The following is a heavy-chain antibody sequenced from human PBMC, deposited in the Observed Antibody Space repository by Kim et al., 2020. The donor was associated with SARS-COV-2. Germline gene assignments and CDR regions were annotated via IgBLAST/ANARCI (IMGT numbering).Heavy chain of an antibody. Sequence: GGSLRLSCVPSGFTINKFWMHWVRQAPGKGLVWVSYIRSDGTITNYADSVKGRFTISRDNAKNTLYLQMNSLRVEDTGVYYCGRDMTGNVVNLWGQGVLV. CDR3: GRDMTGNVVNL. CDR2: IRSDGTIT. J-gene: IGHJ4*02. CDR1: GFTINKFW. D-gene: IGHD3-16*01. V-gene: IGHV3-74*01.